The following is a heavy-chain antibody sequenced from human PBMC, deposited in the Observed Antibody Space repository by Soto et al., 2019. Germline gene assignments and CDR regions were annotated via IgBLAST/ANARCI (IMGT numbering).Heavy chain of an antibody. D-gene: IGHD6-13*01. Sequence: SETLSLTCTVSGGSISAHTHYWSWIRQSPCGGLEWTASIYYSGTTYYNPSPQNRLTIPAGRSKNQVSLLLTSVTAADTAVYYCARRQLVNTTDSNYLYIAMDVCRTGTRVTVSS. CDR2: IYYSGTT. CDR3: ARRQLVNTTDSNYLYIAMDV. CDR1: GGSISAHTHY. V-gene: IGHV4-39*01. J-gene: IGHJ6*04.